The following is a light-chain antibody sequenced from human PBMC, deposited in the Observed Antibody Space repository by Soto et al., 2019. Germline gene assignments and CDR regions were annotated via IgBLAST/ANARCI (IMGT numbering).Light chain of an antibody. J-gene: IGKJ3*01. Sequence: DIQMTQSPSSLSASVGDRVTITCQASHDITSYLNWYQHKPGKAPKLLIYDASILEAGVPSRFSGSGSGTDFTLTISSLQPGDIATYYCQKCDYLPIFGPGTTVEFK. CDR3: QKCDYLPI. CDR1: HDITSY. CDR2: DAS. V-gene: IGKV1-33*01.